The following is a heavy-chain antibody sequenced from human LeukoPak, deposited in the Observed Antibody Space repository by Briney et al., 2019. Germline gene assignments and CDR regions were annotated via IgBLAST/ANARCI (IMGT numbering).Heavy chain of an antibody. J-gene: IGHJ5*02. CDR3: ARGGYDILTGTSFFDP. D-gene: IGHD3-9*01. CDR2: ISSSGTYA. Sequence: PGGSPRLSCVASGFTFSDYYMSWIRQAPGKGLQYVSYISSSGTYANYANSVKGRFTNSRDNAKNSLYLQMNSLRADDTAVYYCARGGYDILTGTSFFDPWGQGTLVTVSS. CDR1: GFTFSDYY. V-gene: IGHV3-11*05.